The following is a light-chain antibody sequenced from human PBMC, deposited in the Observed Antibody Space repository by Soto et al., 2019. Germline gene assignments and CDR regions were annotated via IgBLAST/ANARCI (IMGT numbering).Light chain of an antibody. J-gene: IGKJ2*01. CDR3: MQALQTPYT. CDR2: LGS. CDR1: QSLLHSNGYNY. Sequence: DIVMTQSPLSLPVTPGEPASISCRSSQSLLHSNGYNYLDWYLQKPGQSPQLLIYLGSNRASGVPDKFSGSGSGAVFTLKISRVEAEDVGVYYCMQALQTPYTFGQGTKLESK. V-gene: IGKV2-28*01.